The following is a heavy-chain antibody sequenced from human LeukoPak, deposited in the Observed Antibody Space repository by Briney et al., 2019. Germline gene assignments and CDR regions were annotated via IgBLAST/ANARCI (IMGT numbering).Heavy chain of an antibody. V-gene: IGHV1-69*02. CDR2: IIPILGIA. J-gene: IGHJ4*02. CDR1: GGTFSSYT. CDR3: ARTGKGDSDY. Sequence: KISCKASGGTFSSYTISWVRQAPGQGLEWMGRIIPILGIANYAQKFQGRVTITADKSTSTAYMELSSLRSEDTAVYYCARTGKGDSDYWGQGTLVTVSS. D-gene: IGHD3-10*01.